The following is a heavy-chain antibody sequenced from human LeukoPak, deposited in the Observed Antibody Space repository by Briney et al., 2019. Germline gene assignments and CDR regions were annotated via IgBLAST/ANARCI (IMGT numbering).Heavy chain of an antibody. CDR3: AIDFWSGYPLGY. CDR2: IYSGGST. D-gene: IGHD3-3*01. Sequence: GGSLRLSCAASGFTVSSNYMSWVRQAPGKRLEWVSVIYSGGSTYYADSVKGRFTISRDNSKNTLYLQMNSLRAEDTAVYYCAIDFWSGYPLGYWGQGTLVTVSS. V-gene: IGHV3-53*05. CDR1: GFTVSSNY. J-gene: IGHJ4*02.